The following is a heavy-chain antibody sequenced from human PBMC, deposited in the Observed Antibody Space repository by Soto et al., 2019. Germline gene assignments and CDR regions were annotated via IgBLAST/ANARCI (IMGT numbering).Heavy chain of an antibody. CDR2: IFPGGST. D-gene: IGHD6-25*01. Sequence: PGGSLRLSCAASGFTVSSNFMNWVRQAPGKGLEWLSVIFPGGSTYYADSMKDRFTISRDISKNTVFLQVNSLRAEDTAVYFCARRALPHALLGYSGQGALVPVSS. CDR3: ARRALPHALLGY. V-gene: IGHV3-66*01. J-gene: IGHJ1*01. CDR1: GFTVSSNF.